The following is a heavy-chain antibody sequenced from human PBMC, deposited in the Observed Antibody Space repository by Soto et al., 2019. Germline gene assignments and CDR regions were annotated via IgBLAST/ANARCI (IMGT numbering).Heavy chain of an antibody. CDR1: GYTFTSYG. Sequence: ASVKVSCKASGYTFTSYGISWVRQAPGQGLEWMGWIIACIGTTNYAQKFQGRVTMTADESTSTAYMELSSLRSEDTAVYYCARVFLDIVVVPAAVTYYYYGMDVWGQGTTVTVSS. V-gene: IGHV1-18*01. CDR3: ARVFLDIVVVPAAVTYYYYGMDV. D-gene: IGHD2-2*03. J-gene: IGHJ6*02. CDR2: IIACIGTT.